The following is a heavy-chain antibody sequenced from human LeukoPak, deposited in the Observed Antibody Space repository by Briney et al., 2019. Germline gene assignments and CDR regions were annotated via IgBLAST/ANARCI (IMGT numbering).Heavy chain of an antibody. CDR3: ARKFGDYFDY. D-gene: IGHD3-10*01. Sequence: GGSLRLSCAASGFTFSSYGMSWVRQAPGKGLEWVSVIYSGGSTYYADSVKGRFTISRDNSKNTLYLQMNSLRAEDTAAYYCARKFGDYFDYWGQGTLVTVSS. J-gene: IGHJ4*02. CDR2: IYSGGST. V-gene: IGHV3-53*01. CDR1: GFTFSSYG.